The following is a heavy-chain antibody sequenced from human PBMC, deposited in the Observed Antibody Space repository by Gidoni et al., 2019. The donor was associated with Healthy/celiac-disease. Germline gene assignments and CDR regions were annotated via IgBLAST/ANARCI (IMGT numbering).Heavy chain of an antibody. J-gene: IGHJ4*02. Sequence: EVQLVESGGGLVQPGRSLRLSCTASGFTFGDYAMSWFRQAPGKGLEWVGFIRSKAYGGTTEYAAPVKGRFTISRDDSKSIAYLQMNSLKTEDTAVYYCTRTSYDSSGLYFDYWGQGTLVTVSS. CDR3: TRTSYDSSGLYFDY. D-gene: IGHD3-22*01. CDR1: GFTFGDYA. V-gene: IGHV3-49*03. CDR2: IRSKAYGGTT.